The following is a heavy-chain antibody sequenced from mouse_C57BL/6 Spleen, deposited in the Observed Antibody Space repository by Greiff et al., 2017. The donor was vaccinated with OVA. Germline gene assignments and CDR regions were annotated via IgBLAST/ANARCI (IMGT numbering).Heavy chain of an antibody. Sequence: EVQRVESGGDLVKPGGSLKLSCAASGFTFSSYGMSWVRQTPDKRLEWVATISSGGSYTYYPDSVKGRFTISRDNAKNTLYLQMSSLKSEDTAMYYCARHDGNYYDYDGNYFDYWGQGTTLTVSS. CDR2: ISSGGSYT. D-gene: IGHD2-4*01. V-gene: IGHV5-6*01. CDR1: GFTFSSYG. J-gene: IGHJ2*01. CDR3: ARHDGNYYDYDGNYFDY.